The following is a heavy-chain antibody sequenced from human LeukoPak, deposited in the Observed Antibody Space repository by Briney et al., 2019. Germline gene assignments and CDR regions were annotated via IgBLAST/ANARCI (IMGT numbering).Heavy chain of an antibody. D-gene: IGHD3-10*01. V-gene: IGHV3-30*01. Sequence: GGSLRLSCAASGFTFSTYAMHWVRQAPGKGLEWVTLISYDGSNKYYAGSVKGRFTVSRDNSKNTLYLQMNSLRAEDTAVYYCARDGISRGSGTYYNAWGEGTLVTVSS. J-gene: IGHJ5*02. CDR3: ARDGISRGSGTYYNA. CDR1: GFTFSTYA. CDR2: ISYDGSNK.